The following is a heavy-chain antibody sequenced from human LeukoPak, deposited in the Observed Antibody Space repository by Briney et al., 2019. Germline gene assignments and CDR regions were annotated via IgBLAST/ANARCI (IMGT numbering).Heavy chain of an antibody. D-gene: IGHD6-13*01. J-gene: IGHJ4*02. CDR3: AKDVGLYSSTPFDY. CDR1: GFTFSSYA. CDR2: IGGSGVST. V-gene: IGHV3-23*01. Sequence: GGSLRLSCAASGFTFSSYAMSWVRQAPGKGLEWVSAIGGSGVSTYYADSVKGRFTISRDNSKNTLYLQMNSLRAEDTAVYYCAKDVGLYSSTPFDYWGQGTLVTVSS.